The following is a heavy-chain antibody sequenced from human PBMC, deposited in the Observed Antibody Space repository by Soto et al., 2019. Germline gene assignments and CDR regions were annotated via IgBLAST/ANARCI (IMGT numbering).Heavy chain of an antibody. V-gene: IGHV3-21*01. CDR1: GFTFSSYS. Sequence: EVQLVESGGGLVKPGGSLRLSCAASGFTFSSYSMNWVHQAPGKGLEWVSSISSSSSYIYYADSVKGRFTISRDNAKNSLYLQMNSLRAEDTAVYYCARLTGAGICDYWGQGTLVTVSS. CDR3: ARLTGAGICDY. J-gene: IGHJ4*02. CDR2: ISSSSSYI. D-gene: IGHD3-10*01.